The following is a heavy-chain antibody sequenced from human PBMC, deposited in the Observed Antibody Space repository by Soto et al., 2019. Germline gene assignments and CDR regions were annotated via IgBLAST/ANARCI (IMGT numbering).Heavy chain of an antibody. D-gene: IGHD5-12*01. J-gene: IGHJ4*02. CDR1: GYTFTSYG. CDR2: ISAYNGNT. CDR3: ARNYVDIVATIQDY. Sequence: GASVKVSCKASGYTFTSYGISWVREAPGQGLEWMGWISAYNGNTNYAQKLQGRVTMTTDTSTSTAYMELRSLRSDDTAVYYCARNYVDIVATIQDYWGQGTLVTVSS. V-gene: IGHV1-18*01.